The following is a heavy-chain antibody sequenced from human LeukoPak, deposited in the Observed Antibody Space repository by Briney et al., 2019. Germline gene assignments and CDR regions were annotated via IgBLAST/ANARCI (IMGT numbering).Heavy chain of an antibody. D-gene: IGHD3-22*01. CDR1: GFTVSSNY. Sequence: PGGSLRLSCAASGFTVSSNYMSWVRQAPGKGLEWVSGISGGGTNTHYADSVKGRFTISRDNSKNTLHLQMNSLGGEDTGVYHCARHSSGNLQPFDSWGQGTLVSVSS. V-gene: IGHV3-66*04. J-gene: IGHJ4*02. CDR2: ISGGGTNT. CDR3: ARHSSGNLQPFDS.